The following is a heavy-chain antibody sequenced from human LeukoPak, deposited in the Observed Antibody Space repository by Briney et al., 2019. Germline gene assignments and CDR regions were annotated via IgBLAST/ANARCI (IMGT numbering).Heavy chain of an antibody. J-gene: IGHJ6*03. CDR1: GYTFTSYG. CDR3: ARDGRSARPSYYYMDV. D-gene: IGHD3-3*01. CDR2: ISAYNGNT. Sequence: ASVKVSCKASGYTFTSYGISWVRQAPGQGGEWMGWISAYNGNTNYAQKLQGRVTMTTDTSTSTAYMELRSLRSDDTAVYYCARDGRSARPSYYYMDVWGKGSTVTVSS. V-gene: IGHV1-18*01.